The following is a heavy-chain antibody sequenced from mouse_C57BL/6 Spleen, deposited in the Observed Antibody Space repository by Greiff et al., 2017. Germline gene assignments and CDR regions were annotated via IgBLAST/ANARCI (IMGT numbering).Heavy chain of an antibody. CDR3: ASQIYYYGSSSWYFDV. Sequence: QVQLQQSGPELVKPGASVKISCKASGYTFTDYYINWVKQRPGQGLEWIGWIFPGSGSTYYNEKFKGKATLTVDKSSSTAYMLLSSLTSEDSAVYFCASQIYYYGSSSWYFDVWGTGTTVTVSS. CDR2: IFPGSGST. D-gene: IGHD1-1*01. V-gene: IGHV1-75*01. CDR1: GYTFTDYY. J-gene: IGHJ1*03.